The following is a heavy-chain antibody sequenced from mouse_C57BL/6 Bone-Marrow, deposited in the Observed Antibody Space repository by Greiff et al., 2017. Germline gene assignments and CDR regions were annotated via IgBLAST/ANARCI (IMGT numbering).Heavy chain of an antibody. D-gene: IGHD1-1*01. V-gene: IGHV1-55*01. J-gene: IGHJ2*01. CDR2: IYPGSGST. Sequence: QVQLKQPGAELVKPGASVKMSCKASGYTFTSYWITWVKQRPGQGLAWIGDIYPGSGSTNYNEKFKSKATLTVDTSSSTAYMQLSSLTSEDSAVYYCAPGSSYDFDYWGQGTTLTVSS. CDR1: GYTFTSYW. CDR3: APGSSYDFDY.